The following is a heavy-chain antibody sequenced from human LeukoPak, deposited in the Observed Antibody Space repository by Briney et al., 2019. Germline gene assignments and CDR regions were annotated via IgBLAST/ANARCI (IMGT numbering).Heavy chain of an antibody. CDR3: ATQFIAAAGTGDY. Sequence: AGGSLRLSCAASGFTFSSYEMNWVRQAPGKGLEWVSYISSSGSTIYYADSVKGRFTISRDNAKNSLYLQMNSLRAEDAAVYYCATQFIAAAGTGDYWGQGTLVTVSS. CDR1: GFTFSSYE. V-gene: IGHV3-48*03. J-gene: IGHJ4*02. CDR2: ISSSGSTI. D-gene: IGHD6-13*01.